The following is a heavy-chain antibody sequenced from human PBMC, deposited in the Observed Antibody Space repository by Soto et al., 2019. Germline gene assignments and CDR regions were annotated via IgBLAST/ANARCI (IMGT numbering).Heavy chain of an antibody. CDR1: GGSFSGYY. Sequence: QVQLQQWGAGLLKPSETLSLTCAVYGGSFSGYYWTWIRQPPGKGLEWIGEINHSGTINFNPSLKSRPTITPDTSKKPLPLKISSVTDADTAAYYCARADRTLVTSYSLDVWGQGTTVTVSS. CDR2: INHSGTI. J-gene: IGHJ6*02. V-gene: IGHV4-34*01. D-gene: IGHD2-21*02. CDR3: ARADRTLVTSYSLDV.